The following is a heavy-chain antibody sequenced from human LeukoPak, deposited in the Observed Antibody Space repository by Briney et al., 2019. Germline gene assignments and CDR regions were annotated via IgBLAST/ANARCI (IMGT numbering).Heavy chain of an antibody. Sequence: PSETLSLACTVSGGSISSSSYYWGWIRQPPGKGLEWIGSIYYSGSTYYNPSLKSRVTISVDTSKNQFSLKLSSVTAADTAVYYCARHRQQWLLGDYWGQGTLVTVSS. CDR3: ARHRQQWLLGDY. CDR1: GGSISSSSYY. D-gene: IGHD6-19*01. CDR2: IYYSGST. V-gene: IGHV4-39*01. J-gene: IGHJ4*02.